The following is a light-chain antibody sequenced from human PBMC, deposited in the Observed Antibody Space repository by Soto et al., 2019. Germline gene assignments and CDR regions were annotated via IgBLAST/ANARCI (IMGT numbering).Light chain of an antibody. CDR2: DAS. CDR1: QDITNY. CDR3: QQDDNRPLT. V-gene: IGKV1-33*01. Sequence: DIQMTQSPSSLSASVGDRVTITCQASQDITNYLHWFQQKPGKAPKLLIYDASNLETGVPSRFSGSGSGTDFTFTISSLQPEDIATYYYQQDDNRPLTFGGGTKVEIK. J-gene: IGKJ4*01.